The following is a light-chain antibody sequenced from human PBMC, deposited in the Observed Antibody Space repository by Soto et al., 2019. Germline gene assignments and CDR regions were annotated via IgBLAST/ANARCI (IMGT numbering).Light chain of an antibody. CDR3: QQRSN. CDR2: DAS. V-gene: IGKV3-11*01. J-gene: IGKJ4*01. CDR1: QSVSSY. Sequence: TQSPATLSLSPGERATLSCRASQSVSSYLAWYQQKPGQAPRLLIYDASNRATGIPARFSGSGSGTDFTLTISSLEPEDFAVYYCQQRSNFGGGTKVEIK.